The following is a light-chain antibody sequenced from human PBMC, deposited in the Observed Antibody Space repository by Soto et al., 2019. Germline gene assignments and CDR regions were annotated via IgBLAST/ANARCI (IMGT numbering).Light chain of an antibody. CDR2: DAS. CDR1: QTISSY. J-gene: IGKJ1*01. Sequence: EIVLTQSPATLSLSPGERATLSCRASQTISSYLAWYQQKPGQAPRLLIYDASNRATGIPARFSGSGSGTDFTLTISSLEPEDFAVFYCQQYGGAPWTFGQGTRVEMK. V-gene: IGKV3-11*01. CDR3: QQYGGAPWT.